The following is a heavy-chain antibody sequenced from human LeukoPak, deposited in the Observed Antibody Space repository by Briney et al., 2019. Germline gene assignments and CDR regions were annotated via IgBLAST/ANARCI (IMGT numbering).Heavy chain of an antibody. J-gene: IGHJ4*02. V-gene: IGHV3-64D*06. CDR1: GFTFSSYA. CDR2: ISSNGGST. Sequence: PGGSLRLSCSASGFTFSSYAMHWVRQAPGRGLEYVSAISSNGGSTYYADSVKGRFTISRDNSKNTLYLQMSSLRAEDTAVYYCVKDSSGWSPMFDYGSQGTLVTVYS. D-gene: IGHD6-19*01. CDR3: VKDSSGWSPMFDY.